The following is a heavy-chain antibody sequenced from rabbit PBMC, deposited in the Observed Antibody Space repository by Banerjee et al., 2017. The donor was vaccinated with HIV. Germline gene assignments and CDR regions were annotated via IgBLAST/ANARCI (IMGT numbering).Heavy chain of an antibody. CDR2: IYGGSSGSS. CDR1: GFSFSSSYW. J-gene: IGHJ4*01. Sequence: QEELEESGGDLVKPEGSLTLTCKASGFSFSSSYWICWVRQAPGKGLEWIACIYGGSSGSSHYASWAKGRFTISKMPSTTVTLQMTSLTAADTATYFCARSGDNSNNYATSYFGLWGPGTLVTVS. CDR3: ARSGDNSNNYATSYFGL. D-gene: IGHD6-1*01. V-gene: IGHV1S45*01.